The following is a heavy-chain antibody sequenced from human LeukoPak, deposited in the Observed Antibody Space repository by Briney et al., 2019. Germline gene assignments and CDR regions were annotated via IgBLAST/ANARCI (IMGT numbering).Heavy chain of an antibody. CDR3: ARGVITGTTYYFDY. V-gene: IGHV3-66*02. CDR2: IYSGGST. D-gene: IGHD1-7*01. J-gene: IGHJ4*02. CDR1: GFTVSSNY. Sequence: GGSLRLSCAASGFTVSSNYMSWVRQAPGKGQEWVSVIYSGGSTYYADSVKGRFTISRDNSKNTLYLQMNSLRAEDTAVYYCARGVITGTTYYFDYWGQGTLVTVSS.